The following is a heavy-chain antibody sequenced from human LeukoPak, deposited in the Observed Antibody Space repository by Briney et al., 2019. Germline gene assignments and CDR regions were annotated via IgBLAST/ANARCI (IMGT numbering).Heavy chain of an antibody. CDR1: RFTFSSYS. CDR2: ISSNGGST. Sequence: PGGSLRLSCSASRFTFSSYSMHWVRQAPGKGLEYVSGISSNGGSTYYPDSVKGRFTISRDNSRNTLYLHMSSLRAEDTAVYYCVKDRGVRYFDWSFDYWGQGTLLTVPS. D-gene: IGHD3-9*01. V-gene: IGHV3-64D*08. CDR3: VKDRGVRYFDWSFDY. J-gene: IGHJ4*02.